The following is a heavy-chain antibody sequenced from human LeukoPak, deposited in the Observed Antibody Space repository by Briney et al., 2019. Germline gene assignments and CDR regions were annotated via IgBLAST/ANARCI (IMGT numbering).Heavy chain of an antibody. CDR1: GYTFTGYY. CDR3: ARARTSLATNDY. D-gene: IGHD3-3*02. J-gene: IGHJ4*02. CDR2: MNPNNGNT. V-gene: IGHV1-8*02. Sequence: ASVKVSCKASGYTFTGYYMHWVRQAPGQGLEWMGWMNPNNGNTGYAQKFQGRVTMTRDTSISTAYLELSSLRSEDTAVYFCARARTSLATNDYWGQGTLVTVSS.